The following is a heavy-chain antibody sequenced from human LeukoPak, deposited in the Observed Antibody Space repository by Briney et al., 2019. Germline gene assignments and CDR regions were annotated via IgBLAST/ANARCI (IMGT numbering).Heavy chain of an antibody. CDR3: ARRRLGGAFDV. J-gene: IGHJ3*01. V-gene: IGHV4-59*08. CDR1: SASTNGCY. CDR2: IYYSERT. Sequence: PPETLSLTGTVTSASTNGCYWTWIRQPPGKGLEWIGYIYYSERTNYNRSVKSRVTLSVHTSKNQFSLRLSSVTAADAAMYYCARRRLGGAFDVWGQGTMVTVSS. D-gene: IGHD3-16*01.